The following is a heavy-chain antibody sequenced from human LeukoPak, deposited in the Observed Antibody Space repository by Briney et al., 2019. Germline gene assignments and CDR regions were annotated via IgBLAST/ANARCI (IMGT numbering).Heavy chain of an antibody. CDR1: EHTFTAYY. Sequence: SVKVSCKASEHTFTAYYMNWVRQAPGQRLEWMGWINPNSGGRNYAQKFQGRVTMTRDTSISTASMELSRLRSDDTAVYYCARGGYSYGSAVGYWGQGTLVTVSS. J-gene: IGHJ4*02. CDR3: ARGGYSYGSAVGY. D-gene: IGHD5-18*01. CDR2: INPNSGGR. V-gene: IGHV1-2*02.